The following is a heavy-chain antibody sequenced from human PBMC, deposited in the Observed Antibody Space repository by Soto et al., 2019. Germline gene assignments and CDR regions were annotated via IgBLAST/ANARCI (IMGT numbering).Heavy chain of an antibody. CDR2: IWYDGNDK. Sequence: QVQLVESGGGVVQPGGSLRLSCAASGFTFSGFGMHWVRQAPGKGLEWVAVIWYDGNDKYYADSVKGRFSVSRDNSKNTLYLQMNSLRAEDTAVYYCARGRGGDYGGNSGYFDYWGQGTLVTVS. D-gene: IGHD4-17*01. CDR1: GFTFSGFG. J-gene: IGHJ4*02. V-gene: IGHV3-33*01. CDR3: ARGRGGDYGGNSGYFDY.